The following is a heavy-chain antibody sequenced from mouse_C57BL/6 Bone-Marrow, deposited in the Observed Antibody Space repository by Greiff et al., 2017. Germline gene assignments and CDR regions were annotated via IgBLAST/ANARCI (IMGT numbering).Heavy chain of an antibody. D-gene: IGHD2-4*01. CDR2: INPNYGTT. V-gene: IGHV1-39*01. J-gene: IGHJ4*01. CDR1: GYSFTDYN. CDR3: ARGRVYYDYDGTMDY. Sequence: VQLQQSGPELVKPGASVKISCKASGYSFTDYNMNWVKQSNGKSLEWIGVINPNYGTTSYNQKFKGKATLTVDKSSSTAYMQLNSLTSEDSAVYDCARGRVYYDYDGTMDYWGQGTSVTVSS.